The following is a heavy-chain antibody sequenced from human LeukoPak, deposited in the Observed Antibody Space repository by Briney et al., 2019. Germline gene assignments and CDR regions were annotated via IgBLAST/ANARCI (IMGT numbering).Heavy chain of an antibody. CDR2: IYYSGST. J-gene: IGHJ5*02. V-gene: IGHV4-31*03. CDR1: GGSISSGGYY. Sequence: SSETLSLTCTVSGGSISSGGYYWSCIRQHPGKGLEWIGYIYYSGSTYYNPSLKSRVTISVDTSKNQFSLKLSSVTAADTAVYYCAREYYDIGNLTFDPWGQGTLVTVSS. CDR3: AREYYDIGNLTFDP. D-gene: IGHD3-9*01.